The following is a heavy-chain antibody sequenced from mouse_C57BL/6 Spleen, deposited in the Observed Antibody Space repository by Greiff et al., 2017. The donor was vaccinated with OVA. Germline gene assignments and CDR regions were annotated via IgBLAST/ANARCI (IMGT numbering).Heavy chain of an antibody. Sequence: QVQLQQPGAELVKPGASVKLSCKASGYTFTSYWMHWVKQRPGQGLEWIGMIHPHSGSTNYHEKFKSKATLTVDKSSSTAYMQLSSLTSEDAAGYYCAREITGFAYWGQGTLVTVSA. CDR3: AREITGFAY. V-gene: IGHV1-64*01. CDR1: GYTFTSYW. J-gene: IGHJ3*01. D-gene: IGHD1-3*01. CDR2: IHPHSGST.